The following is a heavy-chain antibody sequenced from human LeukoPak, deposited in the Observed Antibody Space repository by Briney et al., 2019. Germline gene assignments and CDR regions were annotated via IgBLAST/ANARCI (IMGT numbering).Heavy chain of an antibody. J-gene: IGHJ6*03. CDR2: IYPSGST. CDR3: ARLKFYDSTGYTPGYYMDV. V-gene: IGHV4-4*07. Sequence: PSETLSLTCTVSGGSIISYYWSWVPQSAGKGLEWIGRIYPSGSTEYNTSLKSRVTMSVDMSKKQFSLKLTSVTAADTAVYYCARLKFYDSTGYTPGYYMDVWGKGTTVTVSS. CDR1: GGSIISYY. D-gene: IGHD3-22*01.